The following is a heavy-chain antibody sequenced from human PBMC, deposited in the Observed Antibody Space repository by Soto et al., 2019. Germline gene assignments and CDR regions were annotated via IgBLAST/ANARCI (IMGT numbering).Heavy chain of an antibody. V-gene: IGHV1-8*01. D-gene: IGHD3-16*02. Sequence: QVQLVQSGAEVKKPGASVKVSCKASGYTFTSYDINWVRQATGQGLEWRGWMNPNSGNTGYAQKFQGRVTMTRNTSTRTAYMELSSISSGERAVCYCARERSSSKRFDPWGQGTRVTVSS. CDR2: MNPNSGNT. J-gene: IGHJ5*02. CDR1: GYTFTSYD. CDR3: ARERSSSKRFDP.